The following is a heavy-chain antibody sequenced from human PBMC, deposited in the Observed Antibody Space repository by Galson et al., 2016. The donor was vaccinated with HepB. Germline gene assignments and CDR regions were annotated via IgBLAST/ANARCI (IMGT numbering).Heavy chain of an antibody. D-gene: IGHD6-6*01. V-gene: IGHV3-48*04. Sequence: SLRLSCAASGFTFSDSWMSWVRQAPGKGLEWVSFISSNIITIFYADSVKGRFTISRDNAKNSLSLQMNSLRAEDTAVYYCAISGSSPFDYWSQGTLVTVSS. CDR3: AISGSSPFDY. J-gene: IGHJ4*02. CDR2: ISSNIITI. CDR1: GFTFSDSW.